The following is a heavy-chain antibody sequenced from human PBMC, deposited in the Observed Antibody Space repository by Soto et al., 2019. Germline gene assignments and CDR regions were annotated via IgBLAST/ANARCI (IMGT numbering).Heavy chain of an antibody. CDR3: ARGSRRWDY. J-gene: IGHJ4*02. CDR2: IYSGGRN. CDR1: CGSISSFY. Sequence: SDTLSRTCTVSCGSISSFYWSWIRQPAGKGLEWIGRIYSGGRNNYNPSLKSRVTMSVDTSKNQFSLRLSSVTAADTAMYYCARGSRRWDYWGQGTLVTVSS. D-gene: IGHD6-13*01. V-gene: IGHV4-4*07.